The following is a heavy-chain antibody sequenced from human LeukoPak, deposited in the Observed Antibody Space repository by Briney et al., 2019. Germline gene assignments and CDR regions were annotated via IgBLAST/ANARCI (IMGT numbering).Heavy chain of an antibody. D-gene: IGHD1-14*01. CDR1: GGTFSSYA. Sequence: ASVKVSCKASGGTFSSYAISWVRQAPGQGLEWMGGIIPIFGTANYAQKFQGRVTITADKSTSTAYMELSSLRSEDTAVYYCARAEPGSEDYYYYYMDVWGKGTTVTVSS. J-gene: IGHJ6*03. CDR3: ARAEPGSEDYYYYYMDV. CDR2: IIPIFGTA. V-gene: IGHV1-69*06.